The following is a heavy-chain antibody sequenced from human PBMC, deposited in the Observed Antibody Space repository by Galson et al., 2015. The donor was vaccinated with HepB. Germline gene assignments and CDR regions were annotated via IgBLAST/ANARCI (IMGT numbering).Heavy chain of an antibody. CDR2: ISGSGGST. Sequence: SLRLSCAASGFTFSSYAMSWVRQAPGKGLEWVSAISGSGGSTYYADSVKGRFTISRDNSKNTLYLQMNSLRAEDTAVYYCAHGEVGDSSGLTRFDYWGQGTLVTVSS. J-gene: IGHJ4*02. V-gene: IGHV3-23*01. CDR1: GFTFSSYA. D-gene: IGHD3-22*01. CDR3: AHGEVGDSSGLTRFDY.